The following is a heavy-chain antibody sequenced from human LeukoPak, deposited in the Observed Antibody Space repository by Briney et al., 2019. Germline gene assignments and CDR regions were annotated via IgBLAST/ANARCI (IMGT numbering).Heavy chain of an antibody. D-gene: IGHD5-12*01. CDR2: IYTSGST. V-gene: IGHV4-4*07. J-gene: IGHJ6*03. CDR3: ARDRRGYPYYYYYMDA. CDR1: GGSISSYY. Sequence: PSETLSLTCTVSGGSISSYYWSWIRQPAGKGLEWIGRIYTSGSTNYNPSLKSRVTMSVDTSKNQFSLKLSSVTAADTAVYYCARDRRGYPYYYYYMDAWGKGTTVTVSS.